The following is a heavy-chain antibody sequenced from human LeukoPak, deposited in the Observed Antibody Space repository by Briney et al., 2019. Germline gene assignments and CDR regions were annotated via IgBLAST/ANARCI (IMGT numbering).Heavy chain of an antibody. Sequence: SETLSLTCTVSGGSISSNYWSWIWQPPGKGLEWIGYIYYSGSTNYNPSLKSRVTISVDTSKNQFSLKLSSVTAADTAVYYCARDGGYGDLHWGQGTLVTVSS. CDR1: GGSISSNY. V-gene: IGHV4-59*01. CDR3: ARDGGYGDLH. D-gene: IGHD4-17*01. CDR2: IYYSGST. J-gene: IGHJ4*02.